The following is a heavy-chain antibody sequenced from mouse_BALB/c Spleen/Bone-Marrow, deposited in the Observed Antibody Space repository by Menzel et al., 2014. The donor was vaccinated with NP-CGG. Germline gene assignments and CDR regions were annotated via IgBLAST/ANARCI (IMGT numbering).Heavy chain of an antibody. V-gene: IGHV5-17*02. D-gene: IGHD2-2*01. Sequence: EVQGVESGGGIVQPGGSRKLSCAASGFTFSSFGMHWVRQAPEKGLEWVAYISSGSSTIYYADTVKGRFTISRDNPKNTLFLQMTSLRSEDTAMYYCARYGYYDAMDYWGQGTSVTVSS. CDR3: ARYGYYDAMDY. CDR1: GFTFSSFG. J-gene: IGHJ4*01. CDR2: ISSGSSTI.